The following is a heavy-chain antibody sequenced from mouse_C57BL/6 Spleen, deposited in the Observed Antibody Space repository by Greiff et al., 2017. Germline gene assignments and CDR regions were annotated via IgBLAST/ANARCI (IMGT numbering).Heavy chain of an antibody. CDR3: ARLGYYGSSYAYYYAMDY. Sequence: QVQLQQPGAELVRPGSSVKLSCKASGYTFTSYWMDWVKQRPGQGLEWIGNIYPSDSETHYNQKFKDKATLTVDKSSSTAYMQLSSLTSEDSAVYYCARLGYYGSSYAYYYAMDYWGQGTSVTVSS. CDR2: IYPSDSET. J-gene: IGHJ4*01. V-gene: IGHV1-61*01. CDR1: GYTFTSYW. D-gene: IGHD1-1*01.